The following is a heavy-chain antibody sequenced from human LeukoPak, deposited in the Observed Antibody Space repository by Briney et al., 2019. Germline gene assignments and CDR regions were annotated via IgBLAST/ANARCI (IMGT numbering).Heavy chain of an antibody. CDR3: ARDRQNYDFWSGYYYP. CDR2: IYTSGST. D-gene: IGHD3-3*01. J-gene: IGHJ5*02. Sequence: SETLSLTCTVSGTPISSNFWSWIRQPAGKGLEWIGRIYTSGSTNYNPSLKSRVTMSVDTSKNQFSLKLSSVTAADTAVYYCARDRQNYDFWSGYYYPWGQGTLVTVSS. CDR1: GTPISSNF. V-gene: IGHV4-4*07.